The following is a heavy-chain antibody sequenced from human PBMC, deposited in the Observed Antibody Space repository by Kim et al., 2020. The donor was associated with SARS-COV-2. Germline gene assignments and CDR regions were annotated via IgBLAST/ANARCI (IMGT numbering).Heavy chain of an antibody. D-gene: IGHD3-3*01. CDR1: GGSISSYY. Sequence: SETLSLTCTVSGGSISSYYWSWIRQPAGKGLEWIGRIYTSGSTNYNPSLKSRVTMSVDTSMNQFSLKLSSVTAADTAVYYCARLGMGYYDFWSGYPPVDAFDIWGQGTMVTVSS. CDR3: ARLGMGYYDFWSGYPPVDAFDI. CDR2: IYTSGST. J-gene: IGHJ3*02. V-gene: IGHV4-4*07.